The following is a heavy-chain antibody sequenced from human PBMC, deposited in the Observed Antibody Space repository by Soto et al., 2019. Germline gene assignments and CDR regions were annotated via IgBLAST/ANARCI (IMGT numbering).Heavy chain of an antibody. D-gene: IGHD6-19*01. CDR2: INPNSGGT. CDR3: SRSVPRGFDP. J-gene: IGHJ5*02. Sequence: QVQLVQSGAEVKKPGASVKVSCKASGYTFTGYYMHWVRQSPGQGLEWMGWINPNSGGTNYAQKFQVRVTMTRETSISTAYMELRRLRSDDTAVYYCSRSVPRGFDPWGQGPLVTVSS. CDR1: GYTFTGYY. V-gene: IGHV1-2*02.